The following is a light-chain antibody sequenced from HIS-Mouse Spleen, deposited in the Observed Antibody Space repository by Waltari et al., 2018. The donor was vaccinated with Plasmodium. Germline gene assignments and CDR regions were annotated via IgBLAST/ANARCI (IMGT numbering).Light chain of an antibody. CDR1: TLGDKY. V-gene: IGLV3-1*01. Sequence: SYELTQPPSVSVSPGQTASITCSGDTLGDKYACWYQQKPGQSPVLVLYQDSKRPSGIPERFSGSNSGNTATLTISGTQAMDEADYYCQAWDSSTAWVFGGGTKLTVL. J-gene: IGLJ2*01. CDR2: QDS. CDR3: QAWDSSTAWV.